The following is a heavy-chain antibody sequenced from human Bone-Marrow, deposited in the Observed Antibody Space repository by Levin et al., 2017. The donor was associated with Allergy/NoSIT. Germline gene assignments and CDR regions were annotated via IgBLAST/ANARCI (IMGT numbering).Heavy chain of an antibody. CDR2: INTNNGGT. Sequence: GESLKISCKASGYTFTAYYIHWVRQAPGQGLEWMGFINTNNGGTIYAQKFQGRLTMTRDTSITTAYMELTRLRSDDTAVYFCARIEAGAAVEVDWGQGTLVTVSS. D-gene: IGHD6-13*01. J-gene: IGHJ4*02. CDR1: GYTFTAYY. V-gene: IGHV1-2*02. CDR3: ARIEAGAAVEVD.